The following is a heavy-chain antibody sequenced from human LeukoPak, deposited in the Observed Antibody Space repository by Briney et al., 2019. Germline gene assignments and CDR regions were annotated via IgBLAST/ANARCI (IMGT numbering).Heavy chain of an antibody. J-gene: IGHJ4*02. D-gene: IGHD6-19*01. V-gene: IGHV3-11*01. CDR3: ARLQWLVHDDVTTWVHFDY. Sequence: PGGSLRLSCAASGFTFSDYYMSWLRQAPGKGLEGVSYISSSGSTIYYADSVKGRFTISRDNAKNSLYLQMNSLRAEDTAVYYCARLQWLVHDDVTTWVHFDYWGQGTLVTVSS. CDR2: ISSSGSTI. CDR1: GFTFSDYY.